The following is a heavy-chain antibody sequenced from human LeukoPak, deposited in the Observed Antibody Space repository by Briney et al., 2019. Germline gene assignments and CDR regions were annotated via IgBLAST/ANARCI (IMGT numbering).Heavy chain of an antibody. Sequence: SVKVSCKASGGTFSSYAISWVRQAPGQGLEWMGGIIPIFGTANYAQKFQGRVTITADESTSTASMELSSLRSEDTAVYYCAFWFYYDSSGPTSIPDVFDIWGKGTMATFPS. J-gene: IGHJ3*02. CDR2: IIPIFGTA. V-gene: IGHV1-69*13. CDR1: GGTFSSYA. D-gene: IGHD3-22*01. CDR3: AFWFYYDSSGPTSIPDVFDI.